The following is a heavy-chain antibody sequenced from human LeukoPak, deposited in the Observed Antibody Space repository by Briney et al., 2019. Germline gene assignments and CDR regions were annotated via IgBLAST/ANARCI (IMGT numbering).Heavy chain of an antibody. D-gene: IGHD1-1*01. CDR2: IYHSGST. Sequence: SETLSLTCTVSGYSISSGYYWGWIRQPPGKGLEWIGSIYHSGSTYYNPSLKSRVTISVDTSKNQFSLKLSSVTAADTAVYYCARDWNLDSLDWFDPWGQGTLVTVSS. CDR3: ARDWNLDSLDWFDP. CDR1: GYSISSGYY. J-gene: IGHJ5*02. V-gene: IGHV4-38-2*02.